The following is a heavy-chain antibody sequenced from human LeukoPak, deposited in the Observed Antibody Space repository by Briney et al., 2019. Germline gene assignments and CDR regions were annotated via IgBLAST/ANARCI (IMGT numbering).Heavy chain of an antibody. D-gene: IGHD4-17*01. Sequence: GGSLRLPSAASGFTFSTSSMNWVRQAPGKGLEWVSSISSRGSYIHYAGSVKGRFTISRDNAKNSLYLQMNSLRAEDTAVYYCARDFGDNTAHFDYWGQGTLVTVSS. J-gene: IGHJ4*02. CDR3: ARDFGDNTAHFDY. CDR1: GFTFSTSS. V-gene: IGHV3-21*01. CDR2: ISSRGSYI.